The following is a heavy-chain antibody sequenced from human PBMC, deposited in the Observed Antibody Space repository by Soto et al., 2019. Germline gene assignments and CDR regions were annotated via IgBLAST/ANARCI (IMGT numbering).Heavy chain of an antibody. CDR3: PPRRPHSGLDL. V-gene: IGHV2-5*02. CDR2: IYWDDDK. CDR1: GFSLSTSGVG. J-gene: IGHJ4*01. Sequence: SGPTLVNPTQTLTLTCSFSGFSLSTSGVGVGWIRQPPGKALEWLAVIYWDDDKRYNPSLKSRLTISKDTSKNQVVLTMTNMEPFDTATYPCPPRRPHSGLDLLGQGAL. D-gene: IGHD2-21*01.